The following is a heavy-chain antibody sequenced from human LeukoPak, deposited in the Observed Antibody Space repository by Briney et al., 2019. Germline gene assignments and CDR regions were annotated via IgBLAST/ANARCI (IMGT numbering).Heavy chain of an antibody. D-gene: IGHD3-9*01. V-gene: IGHV3-30*02. CDR2: IRYDGSNK. Sequence: GGSLRLSCAASGFTFSSYGMHWVRRAPGKGLEWVAFIRYDGSNKYYADSVKGRFTISRDNSKNTLYLQMNSLRAEDTAAYYCAKDLYYDILTGPFDCWGQGTLVTVSS. J-gene: IGHJ4*02. CDR3: AKDLYYDILTGPFDC. CDR1: GFTFSSYG.